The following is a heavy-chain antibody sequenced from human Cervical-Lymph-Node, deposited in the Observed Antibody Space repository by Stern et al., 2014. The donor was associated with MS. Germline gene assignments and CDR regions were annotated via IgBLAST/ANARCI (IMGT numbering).Heavy chain of an antibody. Sequence: QVQLGQSGAEVKKPGASVKVSCKTSGDTFSNYAFSWVRQAPGRGLELMGGIFPIFGTTNYAQKFQGRVTIPADKSTTTAYMELSSLRSEDTAVYFCATDGGGYEVLWGRGTLVTVSS. CDR1: GDTFSNYA. J-gene: IGHJ2*01. CDR2: IFPIFGTT. V-gene: IGHV1-69*06. D-gene: IGHD5-12*01. CDR3: ATDGGGYEVL.